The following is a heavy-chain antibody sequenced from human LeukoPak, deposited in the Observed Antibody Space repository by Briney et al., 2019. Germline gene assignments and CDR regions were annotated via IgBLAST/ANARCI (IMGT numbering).Heavy chain of an antibody. J-gene: IGHJ4*01. D-gene: IGHD3-22*01. V-gene: IGHV4-38-2*02. CDR2: VYHSGSS. CDR3: AGKYYYDSTSGYFYVDY. Sequence: SETLSLTCTVSGYSISSYYWGWIRQPPGKELEWIGSVYHSGSSYYNPSLKSRVTISIDTSKNQFSLKLRSVTAADTAVYYCAGKYYYDSTSGYFYVDYWGHGTLVTVSS. CDR1: GYSISSYY.